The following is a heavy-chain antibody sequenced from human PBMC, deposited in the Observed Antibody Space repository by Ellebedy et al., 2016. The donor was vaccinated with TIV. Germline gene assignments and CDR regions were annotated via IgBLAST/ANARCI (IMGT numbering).Heavy chain of an antibody. CDR2: VNQDGGEK. D-gene: IGHD2-15*01. CDR1: GFTFSRHW. J-gene: IGHJ3*02. Sequence: GESLKISCAASGFTFSRHWMSWVRQGPGKGLEWVANVNQDGGEKNYVDSVRGRFTISRDNAKNSVHLQMNSLRAEDTAVYYCARSAGGTCQCAFDIWGQGTMVTVSS. CDR3: ARSAGGTCQCAFDI. V-gene: IGHV3-7*01.